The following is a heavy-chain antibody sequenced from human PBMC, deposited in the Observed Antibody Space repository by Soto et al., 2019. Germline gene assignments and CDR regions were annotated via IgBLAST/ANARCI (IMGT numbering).Heavy chain of an antibody. V-gene: IGHV4-34*01. Sequence: RSEPLSLTCAVYGGSVSGYYWGWIRQPPVKVLERIGEINHSGSTNYNPSLKSRVTISVDTSKNQFSLKLSSVTAADTAVYYCARVLVRGVPSGPNYYYYYGMDVWGQGTTVTVSS. CDR3: ARVLVRGVPSGPNYYYYYGMDV. J-gene: IGHJ6*02. CDR1: GGSVSGYY. D-gene: IGHD3-10*01. CDR2: INHSGST.